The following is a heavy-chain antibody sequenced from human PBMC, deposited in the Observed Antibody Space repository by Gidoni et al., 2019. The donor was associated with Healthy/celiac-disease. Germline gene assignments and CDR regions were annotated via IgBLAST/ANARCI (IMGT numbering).Heavy chain of an antibody. Sequence: QLQLQESGPGLVKPSETLSLTCTVSGGSISSSSYYWGWIRQPPGKGLEWIGSIYYRGSTYYNPSLKSRVTISVDTSKNQFSLKLSSVTAADTAVYYCARERITMEAPSNFDYWGQGTLVTVSS. V-gene: IGHV4-39*01. CDR3: ARERITMEAPSNFDY. CDR2: IYYRGST. CDR1: GGSISSSSYY. J-gene: IGHJ4*02. D-gene: IGHD3-10*01.